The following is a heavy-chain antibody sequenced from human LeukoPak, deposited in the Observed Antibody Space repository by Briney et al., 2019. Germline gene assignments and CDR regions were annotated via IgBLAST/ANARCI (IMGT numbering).Heavy chain of an antibody. CDR2: ISWDGGST. V-gene: IGHV3-43*01. Sequence: GGSLRLSCAASGFTFDDYTMHWVRQAPGKGLEWVSLISWDGGSTYYADSVKGRFTISRDNAKNSLYLQMNSLRAEDTALYYCARDLGYYYGSGSHLDYWGQGTLVTVSS. J-gene: IGHJ4*02. CDR1: GFTFDDYT. CDR3: ARDLGYYYGSGSHLDY. D-gene: IGHD3-10*01.